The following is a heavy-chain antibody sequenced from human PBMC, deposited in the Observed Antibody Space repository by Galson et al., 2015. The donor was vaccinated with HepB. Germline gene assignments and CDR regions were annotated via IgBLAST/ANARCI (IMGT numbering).Heavy chain of an antibody. CDR3: ARLKAVAAAGAGYLDY. CDR2: IDLDDSET. V-gene: IGHV5-51*03. CDR1: GLSSGTNW. Sequence: QSGAEVKKPGESLRISCKVSGLSSGTNWIAWVRQMPETGLELMGIIDLDDSETRYSPSFEGQVTISADGSIDTAYLQWSSLKASDSAIYFCARLKAVAAAGAGYLDYWGQGALITVSS. D-gene: IGHD6-13*01. J-gene: IGHJ4*02.